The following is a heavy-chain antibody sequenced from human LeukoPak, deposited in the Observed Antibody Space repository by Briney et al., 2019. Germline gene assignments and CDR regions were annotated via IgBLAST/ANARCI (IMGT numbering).Heavy chain of an antibody. V-gene: IGHV1-8*01. Sequence: ASVKVSCKASGYTFTSYDINWVRQATGQGLEWMGWMNPNSGNTGYAQKFQGRVTMTRNTSISTAYMELSSLRSEDTAVYYCARVEGKRLGFYYYYGMDVWGQGTTVTVSS. CDR1: GYTFTSYD. J-gene: IGHJ6*02. CDR3: ARVEGKRLGFYYYYGMDV. D-gene: IGHD3-9*01. CDR2: MNPNSGNT.